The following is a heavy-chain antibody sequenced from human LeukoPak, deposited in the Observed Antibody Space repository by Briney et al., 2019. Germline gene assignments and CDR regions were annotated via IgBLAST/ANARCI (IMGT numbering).Heavy chain of an antibody. CDR1: GGSFRGYY. J-gene: IGHJ4*02. CDR3: ARTNNILYYSDY. Sequence: SETLSLTCAVYGGSFRGYYWSWIRHSPGKGLGWIGEINHSGSTNHNPSLKSRVSGSVDKSKNQSSLKLSSVTAADTGVYYCARTNNILYYSDYWGQGTLVTVSS. V-gene: IGHV4-34*01. CDR2: INHSGST. D-gene: IGHD3-9*01.